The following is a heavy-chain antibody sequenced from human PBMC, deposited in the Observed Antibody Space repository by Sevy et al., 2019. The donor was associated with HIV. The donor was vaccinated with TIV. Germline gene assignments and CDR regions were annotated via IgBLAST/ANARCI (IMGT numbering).Heavy chain of an antibody. CDR2: IYPGDSTT. CDR1: GYTFTRYW. D-gene: IGHD6-19*01. Sequence: GESLKISCKASGYTFTRYWIGWVRQMPGKGLEWMGIIYPGDSTTRYSPSFQGQVTISADKYISTAYLQWSSLKASDTAMFYCARLFARSGLYTPTYYFDSWGQGTLVTVSS. V-gene: IGHV5-51*01. J-gene: IGHJ4*02. CDR3: ARLFARSGLYTPTYYFDS.